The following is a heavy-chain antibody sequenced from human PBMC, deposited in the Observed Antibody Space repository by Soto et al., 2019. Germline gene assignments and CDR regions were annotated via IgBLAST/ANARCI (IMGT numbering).Heavy chain of an antibody. CDR2: INPGDSDT. CDR3: ARGVDGHTWSLY. V-gene: IGHV5-51*01. Sequence: GESLKISCKGSGYTFSRYWIGWVRQMPGKGLEWMGIINPGDSDTRYIASFQGQVTISADKSISTAYLEWSSLKSSDTAMYYCARGVDGHTWSLYWGQGTLVTVSS. D-gene: IGHD3-3*01. CDR1: GYTFSRYW. J-gene: IGHJ4*02.